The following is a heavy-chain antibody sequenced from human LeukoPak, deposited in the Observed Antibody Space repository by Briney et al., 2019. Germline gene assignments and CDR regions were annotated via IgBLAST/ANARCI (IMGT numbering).Heavy chain of an antibody. J-gene: IGHJ4*02. D-gene: IGHD3-10*01. CDR2: IYYSGST. CDR1: GGSISSSSYY. CDR3: ARLLLWFGELLFGYFDY. Sequence: KPSETLSLTCTVSGGSISSSSYYWSWIRQPPGKGLEWIGSIYYSGSTYYNPSLKSRVTISVDTSKNQFSLKLSSVTAADTAVYYCARLLLWFGELLFGYFDYWGQGTLVTVSS. V-gene: IGHV4-39*01.